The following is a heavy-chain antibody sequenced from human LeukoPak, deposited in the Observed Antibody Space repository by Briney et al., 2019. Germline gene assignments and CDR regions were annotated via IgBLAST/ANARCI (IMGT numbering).Heavy chain of an antibody. CDR2: IGSSSSSI. V-gene: IGHV3-21*01. J-gene: IGHJ3*02. CDR3: ARETMEAFDN. Sequence: GGSLRLSCAASGFTFSSYSMNWVRQAPGKGLEWVSSIGSSSSSIYYADSVKGRFTISRDNPKNSLYLQLNSLRAEDTAVYYCARETMEAFDNWGQGTMITVSS. CDR1: GFTFSSYS. D-gene: IGHD3-10*01.